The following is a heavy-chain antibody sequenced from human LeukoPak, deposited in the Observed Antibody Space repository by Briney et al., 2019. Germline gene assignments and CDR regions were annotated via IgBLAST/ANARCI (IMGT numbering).Heavy chain of an antibody. V-gene: IGHV4-59*08. D-gene: IGHD3-22*01. J-gene: IGHJ5*02. Sequence: PSETLSLTCSVSDDSITMYYWTWIRQPPGKGLEWIGYVDHTGSTNFNPSLNGRVSISRDTTKNLFSLRLRSVTAADTAVYYCASGYYYDSSGYDSGQHWFDPWGQGTLVTVSS. CDR3: ASGYYYDSSGYDSGQHWFDP. CDR1: DDSITMYY. CDR2: VDHTGST.